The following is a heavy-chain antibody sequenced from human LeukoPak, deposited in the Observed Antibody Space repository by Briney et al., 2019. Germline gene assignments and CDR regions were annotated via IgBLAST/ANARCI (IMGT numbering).Heavy chain of an antibody. CDR1: GFTFSSYA. Sequence: GGSLRLSCAASGFTFSSYAMSWVRQAPGKGLEWVSAISGSSGSTYYADSVKGRFTISRDNSKNTLYLQMNSLRADDTAVYYCAKGYTYGYAHNWFDPWGQGTPVTVSS. CDR2: ISGSSGST. D-gene: IGHD5-18*01. CDR3: AKGYTYGYAHNWFDP. J-gene: IGHJ5*02. V-gene: IGHV3-23*01.